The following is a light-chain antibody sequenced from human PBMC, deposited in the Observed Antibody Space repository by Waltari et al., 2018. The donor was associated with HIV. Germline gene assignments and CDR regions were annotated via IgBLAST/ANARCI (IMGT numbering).Light chain of an antibody. Sequence: QPMLTQPPSASGIPGQRVTISCSGTISNIGKNTVNWYQQVPGTAPKLRIYNNKQRPSGVPDRFSGSKSGSSASLAIRGLQSEDEADYYCASWDDRLSGQGVFGGGTRLTVL. CDR1: ISNIGKNT. CDR2: NNK. CDR3: ASWDDRLSGQGV. V-gene: IGLV1-44*01. J-gene: IGLJ3*02.